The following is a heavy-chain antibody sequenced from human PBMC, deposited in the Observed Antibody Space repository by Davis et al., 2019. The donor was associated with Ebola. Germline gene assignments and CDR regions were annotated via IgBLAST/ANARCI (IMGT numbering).Heavy chain of an antibody. CDR3: ARDVGLDY. V-gene: IGHV3-33*01. Sequence: GESLKISCAASGFTFSSYGMHWVRQAPGKGLEWVAVIWYDGSNKYYADSVKGRFTISRDNSKNTLYLQMNSLRTDDTALYYCARDVGLDYWGQGTLVTVSS. CDR1: GFTFSSYG. CDR2: IWYDGSNK. J-gene: IGHJ4*02.